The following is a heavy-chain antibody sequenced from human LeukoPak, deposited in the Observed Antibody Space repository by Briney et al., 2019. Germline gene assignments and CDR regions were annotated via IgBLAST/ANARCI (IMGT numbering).Heavy chain of an antibody. CDR2: VNHSGST. D-gene: IGHD2-2*01. J-gene: IGHJ3*02. CDR3: ARGKYCSSTSCYVFGGRSFGKPDAFDI. CDR1: GGSFSGYY. V-gene: IGHV4-34*01. Sequence: SETLSLTCAVYGGSFSGYYWSWIRQPPGKGLEWIGEVNHSGSTNYNPSLKSRVTISVDTSKNQFSLKLSSVTAADTAVYYCARGKYCSSTSCYVFGGRSFGKPDAFDIWGQGTMVTVSS.